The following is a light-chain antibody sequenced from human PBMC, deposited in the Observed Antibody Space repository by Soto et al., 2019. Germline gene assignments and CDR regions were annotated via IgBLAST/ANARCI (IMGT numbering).Light chain of an antibody. CDR1: SNDVGSYNV. V-gene: IGLV2-23*02. Sequence: QSALTQPASVSGSPGQSITISCTGTSNDVGSYNVVSWYPQHPGKAPKLLIYEVNKRPSGVSNRFSGSKSGNTASLTISGLQSEDEGDYHCCSYAGDSTWVFGGGTKLTVL. CDR2: EVN. CDR3: CSYAGDSTWV. J-gene: IGLJ3*02.